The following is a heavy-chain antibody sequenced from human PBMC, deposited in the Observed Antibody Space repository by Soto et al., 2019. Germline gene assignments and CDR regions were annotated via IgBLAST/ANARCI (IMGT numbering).Heavy chain of an antibody. CDR3: ARCGGSCNQSNYFDY. CDR1: GGSFSGYY. CDR2: INHSGST. J-gene: IGHJ4*02. D-gene: IGHD2-15*01. V-gene: IGHV4-34*01. Sequence: SEPLSLTCAVYGGSFSGYYWSWIRQPPGKGLEWIGEINHSGSTNYNPSLKSRVTISVDTSKNQFSLKLSSVTAADTAVYYCARCGGSCNQSNYFDYWGQGTLVTVSS.